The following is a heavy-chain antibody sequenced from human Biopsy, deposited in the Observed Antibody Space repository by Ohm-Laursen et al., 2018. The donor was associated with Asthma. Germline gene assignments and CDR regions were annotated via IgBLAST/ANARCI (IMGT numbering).Heavy chain of an antibody. J-gene: IGHJ2*01. CDR2: ISGSGGRT. CDR1: GFTFSSYA. V-gene: IGHV3-23*01. Sequence: SLRLSCAAPGFTFSSYAMSWVRQAPGKGLEWVSSISGSGGRTYSADSVKGRFTISRDNSKNTLYLQMNSLRGEDTAVYYCAKDINWDILYFDLWGRGTLVTVSS. CDR3: AKDINWDILYFDL. D-gene: IGHD7-27*01.